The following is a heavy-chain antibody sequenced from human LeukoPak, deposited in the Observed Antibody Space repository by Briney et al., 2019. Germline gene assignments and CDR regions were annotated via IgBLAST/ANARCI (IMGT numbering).Heavy chain of an antibody. CDR3: ATGSGSYTSPVDY. Sequence: GASVKVSCKASGYTFTSDGISWVRQAPGQGLEWMGWINTYNGNTNYAQKFQGRVTMTEDTSTDTAYMELSSLRSEDTAVYYCATGSGSYTSPVDYWGQGTLVTVSS. J-gene: IGHJ4*02. CDR1: GYTFTSDG. CDR2: INTYNGNT. D-gene: IGHD1-26*01. V-gene: IGHV1-18*01.